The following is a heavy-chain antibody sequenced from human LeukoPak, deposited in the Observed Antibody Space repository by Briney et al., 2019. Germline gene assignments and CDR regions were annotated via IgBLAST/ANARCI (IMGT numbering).Heavy chain of an antibody. V-gene: IGHV1-46*01. D-gene: IGHD2-2*01. CDR1: GYTFTSYY. CDR2: INPSSGSI. J-gene: IGHJ4*02. Sequence: ASVKVSCKASGYTFTSYYMHWVRQAPGQGLEWMGIINPSSGSISYAQKFQGRVTMTRVTSTSTVYMELSSLRSEDTAMYFCARGIVWDIVVVPAALGFDYWGQGTLVTVSS. CDR3: ARGIVWDIVVVPAALGFDY.